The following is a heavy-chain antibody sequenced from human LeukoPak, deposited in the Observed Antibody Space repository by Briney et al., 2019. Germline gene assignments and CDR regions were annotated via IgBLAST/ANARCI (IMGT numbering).Heavy chain of an antibody. CDR1: GGSISSYY. V-gene: IGHV4-59*01. Sequence: SETLSLTCTVSGGSISSYYWSWIRQPPGQGLAWIGYIYYSGSTNYNPSLKSRVTISVDTSKNQFSLKLSSVTAADTAVYYCARTTHYDFWSGYFFDYWGQGTLVTVSS. CDR3: ARTTHYDFWSGYFFDY. J-gene: IGHJ4*02. D-gene: IGHD3-3*01. CDR2: IYYSGST.